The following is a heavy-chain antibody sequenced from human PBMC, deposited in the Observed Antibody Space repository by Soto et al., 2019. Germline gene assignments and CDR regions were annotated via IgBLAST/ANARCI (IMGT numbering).Heavy chain of an antibody. Sequence: SETLSLTCTVSGGSISSGGYYWTWIRQRPGKGLEWIGFIYSSGSTNYNPSLKSRATISVDTSKNQFSLKLNSVTAADTAVYFCARFRRNYFDYWGQGTQVTVSS. CDR2: IYSSGST. CDR3: ARFRRNYFDY. V-gene: IGHV4-31*03. D-gene: IGHD3-10*01. J-gene: IGHJ4*02. CDR1: GGSISSGGYY.